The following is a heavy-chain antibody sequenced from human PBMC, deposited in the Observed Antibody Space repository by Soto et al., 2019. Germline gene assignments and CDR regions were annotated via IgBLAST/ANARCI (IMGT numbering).Heavy chain of an antibody. CDR1: GFTFSNYA. CDR2: ISGTAANT. Sequence: EVQVLESGGGLVQPGASLRLSCAASGFTFSNYAMTWVRQAPGQGLEWVSAISGTAANTYNADSVKGRFTSSRDNSNNTPYLQMNSLRAEDTAVYYCAKVNYYGSGSVLYDYYYMDVWGKGTTVTVSS. V-gene: IGHV3-23*01. J-gene: IGHJ6*03. D-gene: IGHD3-10*01. CDR3: AKVNYYGSGSVLYDYYYMDV.